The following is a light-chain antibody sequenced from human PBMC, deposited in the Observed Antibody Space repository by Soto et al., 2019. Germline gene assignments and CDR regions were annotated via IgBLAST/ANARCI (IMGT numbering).Light chain of an antibody. J-gene: IGKJ2*01. CDR3: QQYNNWPPGYT. Sequence: PGETATLSCRASQTVGTYLAWYQQKPGQAPRLLISDASNRATGVPTRFSGSGSGTDFTLTISSLEPEDFAVYYCQQYNNWPPGYTFGQGTKLEIK. CDR1: QTVGTY. CDR2: DAS. V-gene: IGKV3-11*01.